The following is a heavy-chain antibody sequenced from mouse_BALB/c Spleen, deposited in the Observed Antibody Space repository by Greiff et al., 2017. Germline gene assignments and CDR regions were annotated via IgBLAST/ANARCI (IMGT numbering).Heavy chain of an antibody. CDR1: GFNIKDTY. CDR3: AREPLFDY. J-gene: IGHJ2*01. CDR2: IDPANGNT. Sequence: EVNVVESGAELVKPGASVKLSCTASGFNIKDTYMHWVKQRPEQGLEWIGRIDPANGNTKYDPKFQGKATITADTSSNTAYLQLSSLTSEDTAVYYCAREPLFDYWGQGTTLTVSS. V-gene: IGHV14-3*02.